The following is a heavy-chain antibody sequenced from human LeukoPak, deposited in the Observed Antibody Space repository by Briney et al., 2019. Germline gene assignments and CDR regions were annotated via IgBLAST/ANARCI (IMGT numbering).Heavy chain of an antibody. J-gene: IGHJ5*02. CDR2: IYHSGST. V-gene: IGHV4-30-2*01. Sequence: SETLSLTCAVSGGSISSGGYSWSWIRQPPGKGLEWIGYIYHSGSTYYNPSLKSRVTISVDRSKNQFSLKLSSVTAADTAVYYCARGRGIAARRNIGHWFDPWGQGTLVTVSS. CDR3: ARGRGIAARRNIGHWFDP. CDR1: GGSISSGGYS. D-gene: IGHD6-6*01.